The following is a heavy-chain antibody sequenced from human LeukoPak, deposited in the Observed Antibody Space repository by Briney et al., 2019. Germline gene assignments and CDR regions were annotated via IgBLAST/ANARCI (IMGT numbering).Heavy chain of an antibody. CDR1: GGTFSSYA. J-gene: IGHJ4*02. CDR3: ARGRYYDSSGPFDS. CDR2: IIPIFGTA. V-gene: IGHV1-69*05. D-gene: IGHD3-22*01. Sequence: SVKVSCKASGGTFSSYAISWVRQAPGQGLEWMGRIIPIFGTANYAQKFQGRVTITTDESTSTAYMELSSLRSEDTAVYYCARGRYYDSSGPFDSWGQGTLVTVSS.